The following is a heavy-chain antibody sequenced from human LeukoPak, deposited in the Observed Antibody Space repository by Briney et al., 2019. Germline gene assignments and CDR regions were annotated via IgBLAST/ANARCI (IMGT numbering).Heavy chain of an antibody. CDR2: INSEADP. V-gene: IGHV3-13*05. J-gene: IGHJ6*02. D-gene: IGHD3-10*01. Sequence: PGRSLRLSCAASGFTFSSHDMHWVRQATGRGLEWVSAINSEADPYYSDSVKGRFTISRDNAKNSFYLQMSGLRAGDTAVYYCARSFGWGMDVWGQGTAVIVSS. CDR1: GFTFSSHD. CDR3: ARSFGWGMDV.